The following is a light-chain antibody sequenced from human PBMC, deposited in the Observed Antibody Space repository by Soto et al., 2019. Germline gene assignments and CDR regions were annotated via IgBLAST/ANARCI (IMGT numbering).Light chain of an antibody. CDR1: SSDVGGYNY. CDR2: DVS. Sequence: QSALTQPASVSGSPGQSITISCTGTSSDVGGYNYVSWYQQHPGKDPKLMIYDVSDRPSGVSNRFSGSKSGNTASLTSSGLQAEDEADYYCSSYTSSSSLGVFGGGTKLTVL. CDR3: SSYTSSSSLGV. V-gene: IGLV2-14*01. J-gene: IGLJ3*02.